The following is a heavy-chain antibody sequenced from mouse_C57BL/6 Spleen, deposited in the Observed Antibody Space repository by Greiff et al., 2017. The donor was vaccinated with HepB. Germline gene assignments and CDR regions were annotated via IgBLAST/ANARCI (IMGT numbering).Heavy chain of an antibody. CDR1: GYTFTSYW. V-gene: IGHV1-53*01. CDR2: INPSNGGT. J-gene: IGHJ2*01. D-gene: IGHD1-1*01. Sequence: QVHVKQPGTELVKPGASVKLSCKASGYTFTSYWMHWVKQRPGQGLEWIGNINPSNGGTNYNEKFKSKATLTVDKSSSTAYMQLSSLTSEDSAVYYCARSGAYGSSVYYFDYWGQGTTLTVSS. CDR3: ARSGAYGSSVYYFDY.